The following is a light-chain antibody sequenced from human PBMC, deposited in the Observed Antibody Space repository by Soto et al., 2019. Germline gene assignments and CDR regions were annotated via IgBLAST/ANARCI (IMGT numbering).Light chain of an antibody. V-gene: IGKV4-1*01. CDR2: WAT. J-gene: IGKJ2*01. CDR1: QSVFYSTDSKNY. Sequence: IVMTQSPDSLAVSLGERATINCKSSQSVFYSTDSKNYLAWYQQKPGQPPKLLFYWATTRESGVPDRISGSGSGTHFTLTISSLQAEDVAVYYCQQYFNSPFTFGQGTKLEIE. CDR3: QQYFNSPFT.